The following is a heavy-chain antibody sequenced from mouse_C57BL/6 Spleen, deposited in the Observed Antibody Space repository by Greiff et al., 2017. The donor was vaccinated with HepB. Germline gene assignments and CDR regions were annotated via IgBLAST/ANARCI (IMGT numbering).Heavy chain of an antibody. CDR2: ISSGGDYI. Sequence: EVMLVESGEGLVKPGGSLKLSCAASGFTFSSYAMSWVRQTPEKRLEWVAYISSGGDYIYYADTVKGRFTISRDNARNTLYLQMSSLKSEDTAMYYCTRDRDYYDYAMDYWGQGTSVTVSS. V-gene: IGHV5-9-1*02. CDR1: GFTFSSYA. D-gene: IGHD2-4*01. CDR3: TRDRDYYDYAMDY. J-gene: IGHJ4*01.